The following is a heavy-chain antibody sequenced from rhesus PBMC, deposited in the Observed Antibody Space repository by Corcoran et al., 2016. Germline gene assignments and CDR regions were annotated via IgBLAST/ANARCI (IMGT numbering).Heavy chain of an antibody. CDR3: ARDRRGYFLDY. D-gene: IGHD2-15*01. J-gene: IGHJ4*01. CDR1: GGSVSSSNG. Sequence: QVQLQESGPGLVKPSETLSLTCAVSGGSVSSSNGWSWIRQPPGKGLEWLGYISGSSGSTYYNPSLKRRVTISTDTSKNQFSLKLSSVTAADTAVYYCARDRRGYFLDYWGQGVLVTVSS. V-gene: IGHV4-65*01. CDR2: ISGSSGST.